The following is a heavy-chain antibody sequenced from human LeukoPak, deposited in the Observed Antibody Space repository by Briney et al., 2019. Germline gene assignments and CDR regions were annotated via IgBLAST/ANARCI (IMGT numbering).Heavy chain of an antibody. CDR2: INHSGST. V-gene: IGHV4-34*01. J-gene: IGHJ6*02. Sequence: SETLSLTCAVYGGSFSGYYWSWIRQPPGKGLEWIGEINHSGSTNYNPSLKSRVTISVDTSKNQFSLKLSSVTAADTAVYYCVRANRSRPTPYYYYGMDVWGQGTTVTVSS. CDR3: VRANRSRPTPYYYYGMDV. D-gene: IGHD3-16*02. CDR1: GGSFSGYY.